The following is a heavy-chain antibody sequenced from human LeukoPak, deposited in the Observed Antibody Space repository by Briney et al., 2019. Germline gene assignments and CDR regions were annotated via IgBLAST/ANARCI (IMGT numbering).Heavy chain of an antibody. D-gene: IGHD5-24*01. J-gene: IGHJ4*02. V-gene: IGHV3-53*01. CDR1: GFTVSSNY. Sequence: GGSLRLSCAASGFTVSSNYMSWVRQAPGKGLEWVSVIYSGGSTYYADSVKGRFTISRDNSKNTRYLQMNSLRAEDTAVYYCAREGGRDGYNHLDYWGQGTLVTVSS. CDR2: IYSGGST. CDR3: AREGGRDGYNHLDY.